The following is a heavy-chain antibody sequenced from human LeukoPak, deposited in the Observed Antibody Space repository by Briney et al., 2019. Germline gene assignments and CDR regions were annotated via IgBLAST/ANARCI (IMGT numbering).Heavy chain of an antibody. D-gene: IGHD2-2*01. CDR3: ARDLLNDEGSSYFFDQ. Sequence: GGSLRLSCAASGFTFSSYSMNWVRQAPGKGLEWVSYISKSSDRIYHADSVKGRFTISRDNAKNSLNLQMDSLRAEDTAVYYCARDLLNDEGSSYFFDQWGQGTLVTVSS. CDR2: ISKSSDRI. J-gene: IGHJ4*02. V-gene: IGHV3-48*04. CDR1: GFTFSSYS.